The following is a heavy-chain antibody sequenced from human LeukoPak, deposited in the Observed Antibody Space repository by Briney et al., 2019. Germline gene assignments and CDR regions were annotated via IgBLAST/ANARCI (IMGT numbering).Heavy chain of an antibody. Sequence: GGSLTLSCAASGFTYSDYAMSWVRQAPGKGLEWVSTASYYVGKQYHADSVRGRFTVSRDNSRNTVSLQMSSLRVEDTGIYYCAKAGIGADGAGFLCEYWGQGTLVTVSS. CDR2: ASYYVGKQ. V-gene: IGHV3-23*01. J-gene: IGHJ4*02. D-gene: IGHD1-1*01. CDR1: GFTYSDYA. CDR3: AKAGIGADGAGFLCEY.